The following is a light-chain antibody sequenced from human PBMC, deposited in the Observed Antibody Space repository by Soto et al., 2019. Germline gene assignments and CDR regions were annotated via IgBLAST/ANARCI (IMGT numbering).Light chain of an antibody. CDR3: SSWDDSLYGPV. CDR2: SIN. Sequence: QSALTQPPSASATPGQTVTISCSGRYSNIGSNFVSWYQRLPGTAPKLLIYSINQRPSGVPDRFSGSKSGTSASLTISGLQSEDEADYFCSSWDDSLYGPVFGGGTKVTVL. J-gene: IGLJ3*02. V-gene: IGLV1-44*01. CDR1: YSNIGSNF.